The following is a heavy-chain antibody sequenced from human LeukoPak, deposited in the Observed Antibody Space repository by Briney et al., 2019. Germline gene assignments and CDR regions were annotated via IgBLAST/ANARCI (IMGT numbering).Heavy chain of an antibody. CDR2: INPNSGGT. J-gene: IGHJ6*03. D-gene: IGHD6-19*01. CDR3: ARGGYSSGWYGDSMEYYYYYYVAV. CDR1: GYTFTGYY. Sequence: ASVKVSCKASGYTFTGYYMHWVRQAPGQGLEWMGWINPNSGGTNCAQKFQGRVTMTRDTSISTAYMELSRLRSDDTAVYYCARGGYSSGWYGDSMEYYYYYYVAVWGKGTTVTISS. V-gene: IGHV1-2*02.